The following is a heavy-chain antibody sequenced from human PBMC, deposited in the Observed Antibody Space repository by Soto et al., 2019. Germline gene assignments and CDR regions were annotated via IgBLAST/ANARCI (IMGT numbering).Heavy chain of an antibody. J-gene: IGHJ5*02. D-gene: IGHD3-3*01. V-gene: IGHV3-23*01. CDR3: AKDRQFYDFWPDLSMFDP. Sequence: PGGSLRLSCAASGFTFGDYAMTWVRQAPGKGLEWVAGISGNGGNTYYADSVKGRFTISRDNSKNTLYLQMNSLSAEDTAVYYCAKDRQFYDFWPDLSMFDPWGQGTLVTVSS. CDR2: ISGNGGNT. CDR1: GFTFGDYA.